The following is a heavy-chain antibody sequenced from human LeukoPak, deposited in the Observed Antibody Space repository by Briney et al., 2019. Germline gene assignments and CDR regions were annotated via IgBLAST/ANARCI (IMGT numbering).Heavy chain of an antibody. CDR2: INHSGST. J-gene: IGHJ4*02. CDR1: GGSFSGYY. V-gene: IGHV4-34*01. Sequence: SETLSLTCAVYGGSFSGYYWSWIRQPPGKGLEWIGEINHSGSTNYNPSLKSRVTISVDTSKNQFSLKLSSVTAADTAVYYCAGARGVRAARPPYYFDYWGQGTLVTVSS. CDR3: AGARGVRAARPPYYFDY. D-gene: IGHD6-6*01.